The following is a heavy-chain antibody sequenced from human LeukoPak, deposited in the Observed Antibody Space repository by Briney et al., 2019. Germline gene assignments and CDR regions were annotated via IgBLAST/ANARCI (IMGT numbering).Heavy chain of an antibody. J-gene: IGHJ4*02. CDR1: GYTFIDYY. CDR2: IKPNIPNTDDT. D-gene: IGHD7-27*01. CDR3: ARDLPSTSNWELDY. V-gene: IGHV1-2*06. Sequence: TSVKVSCKASGYTFIDYYIHWVRQAPGQGHEWRGRIKPNIPNTDDTDYAQNFQGRVTMTRDTSISTAFMELSRLTSDDTAVYYCARDLPSTSNWELDYWGQGTLVTVSS.